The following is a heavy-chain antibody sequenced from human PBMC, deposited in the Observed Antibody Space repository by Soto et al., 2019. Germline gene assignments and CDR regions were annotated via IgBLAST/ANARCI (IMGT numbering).Heavy chain of an antibody. CDR3: AREITMIRGVIWAPEREMTFDP. CDR1: GYTFTSYV. D-gene: IGHD3-10*01. V-gene: IGHV1-3*01. J-gene: IGHJ5*02. Sequence: QVQLVQSGAEVKKPGASVKVSCKASGYTFTSYVIHWVRQAPGQRLEWMRWINAGNGNTKYSQKFQGRVTITRDTSARTAYMELSSLRSEDTAVYYCAREITMIRGVIWAPEREMTFDPWGQGTLVTVSS. CDR2: INAGNGNT.